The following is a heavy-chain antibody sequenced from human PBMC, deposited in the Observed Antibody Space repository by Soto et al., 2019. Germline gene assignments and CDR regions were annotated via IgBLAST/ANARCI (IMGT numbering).Heavy chain of an antibody. CDR2: ISGDNVNR. CDR1: GYNLREYG. Sequence: QFPLVQSGVEVEKPGASVKVSCTAHGYNLREYGVSWLRQVPGQGFEWMGWISGDNVNRRSSQRFQDRLTMTTDTSTNTASMELRSLRSDDTAVYFCGREGQQLAQEQYFQFNGVDVWGQGTSVTVSS. D-gene: IGHD6-13*01. V-gene: IGHV1-18*01. CDR3: GREGQQLAQEQYFQFNGVDV. J-gene: IGHJ6*02.